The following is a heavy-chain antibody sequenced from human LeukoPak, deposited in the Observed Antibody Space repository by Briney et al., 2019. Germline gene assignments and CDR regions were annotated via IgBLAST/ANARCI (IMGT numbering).Heavy chain of an antibody. CDR3: ARALGYDPPAY. V-gene: IGHV1-69*02. J-gene: IGHJ4*02. CDR2: IIPILGIA. D-gene: IGHD5-12*01. Sequence: SVKVSCKASGGTFSSYSISWVRQAPGQGLEWMGRIIPILGIANYAQKFQGRVTITADKSTSTAYMELSSLRSEDTAVYYCARALGYDPPAYWGQGTLVTVSS. CDR1: GGTFSSYS.